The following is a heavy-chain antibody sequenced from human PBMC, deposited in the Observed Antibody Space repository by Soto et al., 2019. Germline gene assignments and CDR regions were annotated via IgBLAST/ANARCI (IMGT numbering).Heavy chain of an antibody. V-gene: IGHV4-31*03. CDR3: AGYCSSTSGYTGTDY. J-gene: IGHJ4*02. D-gene: IGHD2-2*02. CDR1: GGSISSGGYY. Sequence: QVQLQESGPGLVKPSQTLSLTCTVSGGSISSGGYYWSWIRQHPGKGLEWIGYIYYSGSTYYNPSVKSRVTRSVDTSKSQFSLKLSSVTAAATAVYYCAGYCSSTSGYTGTDYWGQGTLVTVSS. CDR2: IYYSGST.